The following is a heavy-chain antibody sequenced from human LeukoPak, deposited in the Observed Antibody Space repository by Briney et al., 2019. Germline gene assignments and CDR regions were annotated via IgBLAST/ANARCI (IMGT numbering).Heavy chain of an antibody. CDR2: IKQDGSDK. CDR3: AKGGHSYGYYYYYGMDV. CDR1: GFTFSSYW. Sequence: GGSLRLSCAASGFTFSSYWMSWVRQAPGKGLEWVANIKQDGSDKYYVDSVKGRFTISRDNAKNSLYLQMNSLRAEDTAVYYCAKGGHSYGYYYYYGMDVWGQGTTVTVSS. J-gene: IGHJ6*02. V-gene: IGHV3-7*05. D-gene: IGHD5-18*01.